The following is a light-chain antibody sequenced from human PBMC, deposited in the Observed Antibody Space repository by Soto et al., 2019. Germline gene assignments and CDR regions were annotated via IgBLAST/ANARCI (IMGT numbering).Light chain of an antibody. Sequence: DIVMTQSPDSLAVSLGERATINCRSSQSVLSTSNNQNFLTWYQQKPGQPPKLLIHWASTRAAGVPDRFSGSGSGTEFTLTISILQAEDVAVYYCQQYRTTPFTFGQGTQLEIK. J-gene: IGKJ2*01. CDR3: QQYRTTPFT. CDR2: WAS. V-gene: IGKV4-1*01. CDR1: QSVLSTSNNQNF.